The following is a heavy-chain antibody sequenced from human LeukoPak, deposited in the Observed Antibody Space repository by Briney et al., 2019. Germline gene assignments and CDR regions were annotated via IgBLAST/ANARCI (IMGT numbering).Heavy chain of an antibody. CDR2: MYYSGST. CDR3: ARSSHDYGHWFDP. D-gene: IGHD4-17*01. J-gene: IGHJ5*02. V-gene: IGHV4-59*01. CDR1: GGSITSYY. Sequence: SETLSLTCTVSGGSITSYYWSWIWQPPGKGLEWIGYMYYSGSTNYNPSLKSRVTISVDTSKNQVSLKLRSVTAADTAVYYCARSSHDYGHWFDPWGQGTLVTVSS.